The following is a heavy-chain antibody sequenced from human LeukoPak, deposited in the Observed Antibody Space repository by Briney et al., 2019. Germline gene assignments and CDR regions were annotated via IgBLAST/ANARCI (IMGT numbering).Heavy chain of an antibody. Sequence: GESLKISCKASGYSFINYWIGWARQMPGKGLEWMGIIYPDDSDTRYSPSFQGQVAISADRSINTTYLQWSSLRASDTAMYYCARRTGFFDYWGQGTLVTVSS. CDR1: GYSFINYW. V-gene: IGHV5-51*01. CDR3: ARRTGFFDY. J-gene: IGHJ4*02. D-gene: IGHD1-14*01. CDR2: IYPDDSDT.